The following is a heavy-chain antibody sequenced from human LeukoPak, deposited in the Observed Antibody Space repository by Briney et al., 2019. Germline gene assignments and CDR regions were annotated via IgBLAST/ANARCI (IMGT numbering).Heavy chain of an antibody. J-gene: IGHJ4*02. CDR1: GFTFSSYA. Sequence: GSLRLSCAASGFTFSSYAMSWVRQAPGKGLEWVSAISGSGGSTYYADSVKGRFTISRDNSKNTLYLQMNSLRAEDTAVYYCAKDVNYYDSSGYYFWGQGTLVTVSS. CDR3: AKDVNYYDSSGYYF. V-gene: IGHV3-23*01. D-gene: IGHD3-22*01. CDR2: ISGSGGST.